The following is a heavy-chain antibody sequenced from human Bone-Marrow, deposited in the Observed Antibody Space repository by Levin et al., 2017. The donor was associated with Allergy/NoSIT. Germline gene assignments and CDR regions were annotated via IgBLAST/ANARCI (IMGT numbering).Heavy chain of an antibody. CDR3: ARDPFYKNYFDY. V-gene: IGHV1-3*01. CDR2: INGDNGNT. D-gene: IGHD2/OR15-2a*01. J-gene: IGHJ4*02. CDR1: GYRFTNT. Sequence: ASVKVSCKASGYRFTNTMHWVRQAPGQRPEWMGWINGDNGNTRYSQNFQGRVTITRDTATSTSYMELSSLRSEDTAVYYCARDPFYKNYFDYWGQGNLVTVSS.